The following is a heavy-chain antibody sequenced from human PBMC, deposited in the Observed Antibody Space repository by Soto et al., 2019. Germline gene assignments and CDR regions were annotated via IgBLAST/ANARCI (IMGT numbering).Heavy chain of an antibody. Sequence: ETLSLTCTVSGGSISSYYWSWIRQPPGKGLEWIGYIYYSGSTNYNPSLKSRVTISVDTSKNQFSLKLSSVTAADTAVYYCATTRNYYYYMDVWGKGTTVTVSS. J-gene: IGHJ6*03. CDR2: IYYSGST. CDR1: GGSISSYY. V-gene: IGHV4-59*01. CDR3: ATTRNYYYYMDV.